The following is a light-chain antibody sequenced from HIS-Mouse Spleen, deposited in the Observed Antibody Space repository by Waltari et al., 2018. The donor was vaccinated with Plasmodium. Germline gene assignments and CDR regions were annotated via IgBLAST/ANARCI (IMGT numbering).Light chain of an antibody. Sequence: QSALTQPPSASGSPGQSVTISCTGTSSDVGGYNYVSWYQQHPGKAPKLSIYEVSKRPAGVPDRVSGSTSGNTASLTVAGLQAEDEADYYCSSYAGSNNLVFGGGTKLTVL. CDR1: SSDVGGYNY. J-gene: IGLJ2*01. CDR2: EVS. CDR3: SSYAGSNNLV. V-gene: IGLV2-8*01.